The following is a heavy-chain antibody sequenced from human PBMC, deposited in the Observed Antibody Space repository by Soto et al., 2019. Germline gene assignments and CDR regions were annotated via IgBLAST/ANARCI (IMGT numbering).Heavy chain of an antibody. J-gene: IGHJ4*02. Sequence: EGQLVESGGGLVQPGGSLKLSCAASGFTFGGSAMHWVRQASGKGLEWVGHIRSKTNSYATAYAESVKGRFTISRDNTKNSLYLQMNSLRAEDTAVYYCAREGSDYDHVWVSYRYDFDYWGQGTLVTVSS. CDR3: AREGSDYDHVWVSYRYDFDY. CDR1: GFTFGGSA. V-gene: IGHV3-73*02. D-gene: IGHD3-16*02. CDR2: IRSKTNSYAT.